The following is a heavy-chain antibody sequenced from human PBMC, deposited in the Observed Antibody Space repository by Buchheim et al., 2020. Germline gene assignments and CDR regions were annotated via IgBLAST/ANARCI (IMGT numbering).Heavy chain of an antibody. CDR2: IHHSGST. CDR3: ARDRVQLWLESDYYYGMDV. V-gene: IGHV4-30-4*01. J-gene: IGHJ6*02. CDR1: NDSFGSGGYY. Sequence: QVQLQESGPGLVRPSQTLSLSCDVSNDSFGSGGYYWSWIRQHPGKGLEWIGYIHHSGSTYHNPSLRSRVTISVDTSKNQFSLKLSSVTAADTAVYYCARDRVQLWLESDYYYGMDVWGQGTT. D-gene: IGHD5-18*01.